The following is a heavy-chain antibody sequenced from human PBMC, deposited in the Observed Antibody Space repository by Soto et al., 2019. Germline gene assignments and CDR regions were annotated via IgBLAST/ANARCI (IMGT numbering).Heavy chain of an antibody. V-gene: IGHV3-23*01. CDR3: AKARCSTANCYVPEY. D-gene: IGHD2-2*01. J-gene: IGHJ4*02. CDR1: GFTFSTYT. Sequence: GGSLRLSCVASGFTFSTYTMSWVRQAPGKGLEWVSVISGSAGSSGPSYADSVQGRFSISRDNARNTLYLQMNSLRGEDTAMYYCAKARCSTANCYVPEYWGQGTRVTVAS. CDR2: ISGSAGSSGP.